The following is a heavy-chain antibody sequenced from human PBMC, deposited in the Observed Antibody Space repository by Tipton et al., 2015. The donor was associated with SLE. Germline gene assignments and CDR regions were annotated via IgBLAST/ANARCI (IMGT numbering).Heavy chain of an antibody. Sequence: QSGPEVKKPGASVKVSCKASGYLFNGYGISWVRQAPGQGLEWMGWISGYNGDTNYAQKFRGRIIMTTDTSTSTAYMEVRSLRSDDTAIYYCARDVKEGIEYWGQGTQVTVSS. V-gene: IGHV1-18*01. D-gene: IGHD2/OR15-2a*01. J-gene: IGHJ4*02. CDR2: ISGYNGDT. CDR1: GYLFNGYG. CDR3: ARDVKEGIEY.